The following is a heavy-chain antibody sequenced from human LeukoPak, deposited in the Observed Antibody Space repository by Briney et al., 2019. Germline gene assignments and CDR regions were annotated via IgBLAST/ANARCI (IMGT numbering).Heavy chain of an antibody. D-gene: IGHD3-3*01. CDR2: ISETGRST. V-gene: IGHV3-23*01. CDR3: AKVLAYYDFWSGYADY. J-gene: IGHJ4*02. CDR1: GFTFSTFA. Sequence: GGSLRLSCVASGFTFSTFAMNWVRQAPGKGLEWVSTISETGRSTYYADSVKGQFTISRDNSKNTLYLQMNSLRAEDTAVYYCAKVLAYYDFWSGYADYWAREPWSPSPQ.